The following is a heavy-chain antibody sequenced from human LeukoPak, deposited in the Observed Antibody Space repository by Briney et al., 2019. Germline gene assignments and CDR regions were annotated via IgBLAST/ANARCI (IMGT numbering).Heavy chain of an antibody. V-gene: IGHV3-23*01. J-gene: IGHJ4*02. Sequence: GGSLRLSCAASGFLFSTYTVNWVRQAPGQGLEWVAALAAASGTRYYANSVKGRLTISRDNSKNTVFLQMNSLRVEDTAVYYCAKDKVPDGKWDIDYWGQGTLVTVSS. CDR2: LAAASGTR. CDR3: AKDKVPDGKWDIDY. CDR1: GFLFSTYT. D-gene: IGHD1-26*01.